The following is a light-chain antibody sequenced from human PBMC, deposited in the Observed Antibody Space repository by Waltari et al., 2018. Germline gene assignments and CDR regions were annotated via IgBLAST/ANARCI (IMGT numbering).Light chain of an antibody. J-gene: IGKJ1*01. Sequence: DIVMTQSPDSLAVSLGERATINCKSSQSVISRFKTKNYLTWFQQKAGEPPKLLIYWASTRESGVPDRFSGSGSGTDFTLTISGLQAEDVAVYYCQQYSATPPTFGQGTKVEIK. V-gene: IGKV4-1*01. CDR3: QQYSATPPT. CDR2: WAS. CDR1: QSVISRFKTKNY.